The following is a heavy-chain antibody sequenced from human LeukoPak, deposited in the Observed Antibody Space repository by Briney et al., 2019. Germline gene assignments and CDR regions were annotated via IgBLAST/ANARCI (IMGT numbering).Heavy chain of an antibody. CDR2: IYYSGST. J-gene: IGHJ4*02. CDR1: GGSISSSSYY. Sequence: SETLSLTCTVSGGSISSSSYYWGWIRQPPGKGLEWIGSIYYSGSTYYNPSLKSRVTISVDTSKNQFSLKLSSVTAADTAVYYCARSGRWLQFGLIDYWGQGTLVTVSS. D-gene: IGHD5-24*01. CDR3: ARSGRWLQFGLIDY. V-gene: IGHV4-39*07.